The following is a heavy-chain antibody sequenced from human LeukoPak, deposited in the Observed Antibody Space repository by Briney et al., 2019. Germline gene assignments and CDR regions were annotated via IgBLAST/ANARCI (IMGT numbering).Heavy chain of an antibody. CDR2: ISYDGSNK. J-gene: IGHJ3*02. CDR1: GFTFSSYG. V-gene: IGHV3-30*18. D-gene: IGHD6-13*01. CDR3: AKDLPRYSSSWPTRPAFDI. Sequence: GGSLRLSCAASGFTFSSYGMHWVRQAPGKGLEWVAVISYDGSNKYYADSVKGRFTISRDNSKNTLYLQMNSLRAEDTAVYYCAKDLPRYSSSWPTRPAFDIWGQGTMVTVSS.